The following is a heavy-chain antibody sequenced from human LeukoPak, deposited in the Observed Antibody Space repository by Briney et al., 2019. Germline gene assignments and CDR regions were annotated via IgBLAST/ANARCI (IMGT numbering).Heavy chain of an antibody. D-gene: IGHD6-13*01. Sequence: SETLSLTCAVYGGSFSGYYWSWIRQPPGKGLEWIGEINHSGRTNYNPSLKSRVTISVDTSKNQFSLKLSSVTAADTAVYYCARVYSSSWFDYWGQGTLVTVSS. CDR3: ARVYSSSWFDY. J-gene: IGHJ4*02. CDR2: INHSGRT. V-gene: IGHV4-34*01. CDR1: GGSFSGYY.